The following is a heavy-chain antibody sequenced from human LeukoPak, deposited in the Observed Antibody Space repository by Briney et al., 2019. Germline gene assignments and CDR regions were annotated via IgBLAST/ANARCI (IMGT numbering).Heavy chain of an antibody. CDR3: ARVSGYDWESFYDY. J-gene: IGHJ4*02. V-gene: IGHV4-34*01. CDR2: IYDSGST. CDR1: GGSFSGYY. Sequence: SETLSLTCAVYGGSFSGYYWSWIRQPPGKGLEWIGSIYDSGSTYYNPSLKSRVTISVDTSKNQFSLKLSSVTAADTAMYYCARVSGYDWESFYDYWGQGSLVTVSS. D-gene: IGHD5-12*01.